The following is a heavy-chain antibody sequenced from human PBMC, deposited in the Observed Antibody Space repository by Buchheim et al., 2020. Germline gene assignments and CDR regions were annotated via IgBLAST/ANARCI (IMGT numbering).Heavy chain of an antibody. CDR3: AKAGEYCSGGSCPIDY. V-gene: IGHV3-30*18. CDR2: ISYDGSNK. J-gene: IGHJ4*02. D-gene: IGHD2-15*01. Sequence: QVQLVESGGGVVQPGRSLRLSCAASGFTFSSYGMHWVRQAPGKGLEWVAVISYDGSNKYYADSVKGRFTISRDNSKTTLYLQMNSLRAEDTAVYYCAKAGEYCSGGSCPIDYWGQGTL. CDR1: GFTFSSYG.